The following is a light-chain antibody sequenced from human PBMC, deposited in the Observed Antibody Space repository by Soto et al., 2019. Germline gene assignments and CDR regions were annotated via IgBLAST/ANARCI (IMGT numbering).Light chain of an antibody. J-gene: IGKJ1*01. CDR1: QTIINY. Sequence: DIQMTQSPSSLSASVGDRVTITCRASQTIINYLNWYQQKPGKAPKLLIYAASSLQSGVPSRFSGSGSGTDFTLTITSLQPEDFATYYCQQSYSTRPWTFGQGTKVVI. V-gene: IGKV1-39*01. CDR2: AAS. CDR3: QQSYSTRPWT.